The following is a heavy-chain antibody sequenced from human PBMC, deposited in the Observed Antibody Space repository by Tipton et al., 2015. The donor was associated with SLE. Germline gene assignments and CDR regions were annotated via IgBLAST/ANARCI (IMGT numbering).Heavy chain of an antibody. V-gene: IGHV4-4*02. Sequence: TLSLTCAVFGGSISSSNWWSWVRQPPGKGLEWIGEINHSGSTNYNPSLKSRVTISVDTSKNQFSLKLSSVAAADTAVYYCAREQSPVALFDHWGQGTLVTVSS. CDR2: INHSGST. D-gene: IGHD6-19*01. J-gene: IGHJ4*02. CDR1: GGSISSSNW. CDR3: AREQSPVALFDH.